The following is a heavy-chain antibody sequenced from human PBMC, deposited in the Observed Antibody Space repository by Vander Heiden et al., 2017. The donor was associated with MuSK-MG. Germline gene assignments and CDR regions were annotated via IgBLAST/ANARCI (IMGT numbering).Heavy chain of an antibody. Sequence: EMQLLASGGNLLQPGSTLRLSGAASCFTFSPYAMTWVRQAPGKGLYWVSTISVRGDNTHYAEFVKGRFTVSRDNSKNMVYLQMNSLRVQDAAMYYCARALDGGSDVHRYDHRGEGTQVNVSS. D-gene: IGHD1-26*01. CDR1: CFTFSPYA. CDR3: ARALDGGSDVHRYDH. CDR2: ISVRGDNT. J-gene: IGHJ4*02. V-gene: IGHV3-23*01.